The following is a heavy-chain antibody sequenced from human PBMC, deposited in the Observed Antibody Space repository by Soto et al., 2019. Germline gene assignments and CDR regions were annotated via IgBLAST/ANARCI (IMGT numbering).Heavy chain of an antibody. J-gene: IGHJ1*01. CDR1: GGSFSGYY. CDR3: ARDWGYYDCWSGASGWFHH. D-gene: IGHD3-3*01. Sequence: SETLSLTCAVYGGSFSGYYWSWIRQPPGKGLEWIGEINHSGSTNYNPSPKSRVTISVDTSKNQFSLKLSSVTAADTAVYYCARDWGYYDCWSGASGWFHHWGQGTLVPVS. V-gene: IGHV4-34*01. CDR2: INHSGST.